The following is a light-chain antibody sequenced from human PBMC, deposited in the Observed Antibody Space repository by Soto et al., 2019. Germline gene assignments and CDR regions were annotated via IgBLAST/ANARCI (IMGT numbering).Light chain of an antibody. Sequence: EIVVTQSPLSLPFILGESASISCRSSKSLLHSNGFNYLDWYLQRPGQSPQLLIYMASSRASGVPDRFSGSGSGTDFTLTITRVEAKDVGIYYCMQAVQTPWSFGQGTKVEIK. CDR2: MAS. CDR3: MQAVQTPWS. J-gene: IGKJ1*01. CDR1: KSLLHSNGFNY. V-gene: IGKV2-28*01.